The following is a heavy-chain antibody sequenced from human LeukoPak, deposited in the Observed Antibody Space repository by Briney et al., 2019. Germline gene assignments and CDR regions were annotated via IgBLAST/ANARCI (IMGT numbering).Heavy chain of an antibody. V-gene: IGHV3-23*01. J-gene: IGHJ4*02. CDR2: ISPSGDIT. D-gene: IGHD5-24*01. Sequence: GGSLRLSCGASGFTFSSYWMHWVRQAPGKGLEWVSGISPSGDITYYTDSVKGRFTISRDNSKNTLYLEVISLTAEDTAVYYCAKDDSWLQFGEWSQGTLVTVSS. CDR1: GFTFSSYW. CDR3: AKDDSWLQFGE.